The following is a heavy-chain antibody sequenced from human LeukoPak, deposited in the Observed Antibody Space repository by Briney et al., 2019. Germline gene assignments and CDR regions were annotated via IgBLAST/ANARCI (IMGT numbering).Heavy chain of an antibody. Sequence: LRLSCAASGFTFSSYSMNWIRQPPGKGLEWIGYISYSGSTYYNSSLKSRVTISVDTSKNQFSLKLSSVTATDTAVYYCARGGVMTTVPDWGQGTLVTVSS. V-gene: IGHV4-30-4*08. CDR2: ISYSGST. J-gene: IGHJ4*02. CDR1: GFTFSSYS. D-gene: IGHD4-17*01. CDR3: ARGGVMTTVPD.